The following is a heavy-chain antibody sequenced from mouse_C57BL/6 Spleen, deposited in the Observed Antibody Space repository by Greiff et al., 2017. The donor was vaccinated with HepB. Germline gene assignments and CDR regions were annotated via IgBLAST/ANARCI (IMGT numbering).Heavy chain of an antibody. J-gene: IGHJ4*01. CDR3: ARGGYYDYEEAMDY. D-gene: IGHD2-4*01. CDR2: FDPNSGGT. CDR1: GYTFTSYW. Sequence: QVQLQQPGAELVKPGASVKLSCKASGYTFTSYWMHWVKQRPGRGLEWIGRFDPNSGGTKYNEKFKSKATLTVDKPSSTAYMQLSSLTSEDSAVYYCARGGYYDYEEAMDYWGQGTSVTVSS. V-gene: IGHV1-72*01.